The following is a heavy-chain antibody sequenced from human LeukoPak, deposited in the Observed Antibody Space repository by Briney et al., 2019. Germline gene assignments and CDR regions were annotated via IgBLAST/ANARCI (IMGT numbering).Heavy chain of an antibody. D-gene: IGHD1-26*01. CDR3: ARDPLEWEHAYDI. Sequence: GGSLRLSCAASGFTFSDYWTGWVRQAPGKGLEWVANIHQHGSEKFYVDSVKGRFTISRDNAKNSLYLQMNSLRAEDTALYYCARDPLEWEHAYDIWGQGTMVAVSS. CDR1: GFTFSDYW. V-gene: IGHV3-7*01. CDR2: IHQHGSEK. J-gene: IGHJ3*02.